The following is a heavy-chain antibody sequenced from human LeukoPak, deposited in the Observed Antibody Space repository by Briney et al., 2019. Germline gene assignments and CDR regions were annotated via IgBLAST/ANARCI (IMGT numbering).Heavy chain of an antibody. CDR1: GLSFSNYW. J-gene: IGHJ4*02. CDR2: TNLHGTAV. Sequence: GGSLRRSCAVSGLSFSNYWMHWVRQAPGKGLVWVARTNLHGTAVDYADPVKGRFTISRDNSKNMLFLQMNSLRVEDTAVYYCASAYTYVRLGDHWGQGTLVTVSP. D-gene: IGHD3-10*02. CDR3: ASAYTYVRLGDH. V-gene: IGHV3-74*01.